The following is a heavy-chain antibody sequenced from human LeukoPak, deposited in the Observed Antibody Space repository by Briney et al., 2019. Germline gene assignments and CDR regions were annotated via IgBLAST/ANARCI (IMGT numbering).Heavy chain of an antibody. J-gene: IGHJ4*02. CDR2: ISSSGSTI. CDR3: ARLGTQPAHIVVVPAAMGY. V-gene: IGHV3-48*03. CDR1: GFTFSSYE. D-gene: IGHD2-2*01. Sequence: GGSLRLSCAASGFTFSSYEMNWVRQAPGKGLEWVSYISSSGSTIYYADSVKGRFTISRDNAKNSLYLQMNSLRAEDTAVYYCARLGTQPAHIVVVPAAMGYWGQGTLVTVSS.